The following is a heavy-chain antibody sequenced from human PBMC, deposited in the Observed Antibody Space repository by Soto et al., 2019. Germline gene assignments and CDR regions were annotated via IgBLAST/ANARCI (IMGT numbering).Heavy chain of an antibody. V-gene: IGHV4-4*07. J-gene: IGHJ6*02. CDR1: GASIGDFY. CDR2: MSLTENT. Sequence: PSETLSLTCTVSGASIGDFYWSWIRQASGMGLEFIGRMSLTENTNYNPSLKSRLSMSIDTSSSQCSLNLTSVTAADTAVYYCAKEGSTYWEYYYYGMDVWGQGTTVTVSS. CDR3: AKEGSTYWEYYYYGMDV. D-gene: IGHD1-26*01.